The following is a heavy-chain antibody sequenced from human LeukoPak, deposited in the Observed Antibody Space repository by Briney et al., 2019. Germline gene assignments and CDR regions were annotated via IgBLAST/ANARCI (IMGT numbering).Heavy chain of an antibody. CDR3: ARVAPSQWLLLPNYFDY. V-gene: IGHV4-61*08. D-gene: IGHD3-22*01. Sequence: SETLSLTCTVSGGSISSGGYYWSWIRQHPGKGLEWIGYIYYSGSTKYNSSLKSRVTISVDTSKNQFSLKLSSVTAADTAVYYCARVAPSQWLLLPNYFDYWGQETLVTVSS. J-gene: IGHJ4*02. CDR2: IYYSGST. CDR1: GGSISSGGYY.